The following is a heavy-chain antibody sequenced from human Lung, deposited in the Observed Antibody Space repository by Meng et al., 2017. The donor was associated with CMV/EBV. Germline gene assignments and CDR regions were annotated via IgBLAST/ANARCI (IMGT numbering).Heavy chain of an antibody. CDR1: SFTFDTHG. CDR3: AKDQLLFGGPNAYFDD. CDR2: IRHDGSTT. V-gene: IGHV3-30*02. J-gene: IGHJ4*02. Sequence: GGSLRLXXXXSSFTFDTHGMHWVRQAPGKGLEWVAFIRHDGSTTFYGDSVKGRFTISRDNSKNTLYLQMNSLRADETAVYYCAKDQLLFGGPNAYFDDWGQGTLVTV. D-gene: IGHD3-16*01.